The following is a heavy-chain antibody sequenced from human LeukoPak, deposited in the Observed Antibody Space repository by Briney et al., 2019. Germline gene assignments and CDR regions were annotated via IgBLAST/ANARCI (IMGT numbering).Heavy chain of an antibody. V-gene: IGHV1-8*01. CDR3: ARGPSKYYYDSSGWFDP. D-gene: IGHD3-22*01. CDR2: MNPNSGNT. CDR1: GYTFTSYD. Sequence: VASVEVSCKASGYTFTSYDINWVRQATGQGLEWMGWMNPNSGNTGYAQKFQGRVTMTRNTSISTAYMELSSLRSEDTAVYYCARGPSKYYYDSSGWFDPWGQGTLVTVSS. J-gene: IGHJ5*02.